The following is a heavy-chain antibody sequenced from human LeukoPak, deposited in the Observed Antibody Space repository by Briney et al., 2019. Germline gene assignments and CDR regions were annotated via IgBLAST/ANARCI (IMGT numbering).Heavy chain of an antibody. CDR3: ARDSILMVGLGSDAFDI. CDR2: INHSGST. J-gene: IGHJ3*02. CDR1: GGSFSGYY. V-gene: IGHV4-34*01. D-gene: IGHD3-9*01. Sequence: SETLSLTCAVYGGSFSGYYWSWIRQPPGKGLEWIGEINHSGSTNYNPSLKSRVTISVDTSKNQFSLKLSSVTAADTAVYYCARDSILMVGLGSDAFDIWGQGTMVTVSS.